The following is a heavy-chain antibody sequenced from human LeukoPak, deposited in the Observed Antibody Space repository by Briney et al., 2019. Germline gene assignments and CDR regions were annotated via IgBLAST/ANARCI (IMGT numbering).Heavy chain of an antibody. CDR2: INPDGSTT. CDR1: GFTFSNYW. D-gene: IGHD4-17*01. J-gene: IGHJ4*02. V-gene: IGHV3-74*01. Sequence: PGGSLRLSCAASGFTFSNYWMHWVRQDPGKGLVWVSFINPDGSTTNYADSVKGRFTISRDNAKNALYLQMNSLRAEDTAVYYCAITVTGGIDYWGQGTLVTVSS. CDR3: AITVTGGIDY.